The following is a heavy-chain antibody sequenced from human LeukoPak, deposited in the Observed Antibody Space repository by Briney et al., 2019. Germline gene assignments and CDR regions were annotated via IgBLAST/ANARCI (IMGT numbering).Heavy chain of an antibody. J-gene: IGHJ4*02. CDR3: ARDFDWLLGAFDY. D-gene: IGHD3-9*01. CDR2: ISWNSGSI. CDR1: GFTFDDYA. V-gene: IGHV3-9*01. Sequence: GGSLRLSCAASGFTFDDYAMHWVRQAPGKGLEWVSGISWNSGSIGYADSVKGRFTISRDNAKNTLYLQMNSLRAEDTAVYYCARDFDWLLGAFDYWGQGTLVTVSS.